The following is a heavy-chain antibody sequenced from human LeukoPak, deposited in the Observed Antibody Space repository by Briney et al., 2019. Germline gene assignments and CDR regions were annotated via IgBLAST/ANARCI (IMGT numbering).Heavy chain of an antibody. CDR2: ISGVTGNT. D-gene: IGHD4-23*01. Sequence: GGSLRLSCAASGFTFDDYAMHWVRRPPGKGLEWVALISGVTGNTYYADSVKGRFTISRDNSKNSLYLQMNSVRAEDTAFYYCARDKSRNGGDSEGYFDYWGQGTPVSVFS. CDR3: ARDKSRNGGDSEGYFDY. J-gene: IGHJ4*02. V-gene: IGHV3-43*02. CDR1: GFTFDDYA.